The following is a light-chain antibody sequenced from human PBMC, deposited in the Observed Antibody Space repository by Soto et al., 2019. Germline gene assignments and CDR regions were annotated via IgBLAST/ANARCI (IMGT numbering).Light chain of an antibody. V-gene: IGLV1-44*01. CDR2: SNN. J-gene: IGLJ3*02. CDR3: AAWDDSLNGWV. CDR1: SSNIGSNT. Sequence: QAVVTQPPSASGTPGQRVTISCSGSSSNIGSNTVNWYQQLPGTAPKLLIYSNNQRPSGVPVRFSGSKSGTSASLAISGLQSVDEADYYCAAWDDSLNGWVFGGGTKLTVL.